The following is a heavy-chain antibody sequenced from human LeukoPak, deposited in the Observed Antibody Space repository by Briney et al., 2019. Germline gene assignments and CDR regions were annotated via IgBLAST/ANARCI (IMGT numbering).Heavy chain of an antibody. Sequence: ASVKVSCKASGYSFTGYYMHWVRQAPGQGLEWMGWIHPNSGGTNYAQKLQGRVTITRDTSISTAYMELSRLTSDDTAVYYCARDRNSGSSLDCWGQGSLVTVSS. V-gene: IGHV1-2*02. J-gene: IGHJ4*02. D-gene: IGHD1-26*01. CDR3: ARDRNSGSSLDC. CDR1: GYSFTGYY. CDR2: IHPNSGGT.